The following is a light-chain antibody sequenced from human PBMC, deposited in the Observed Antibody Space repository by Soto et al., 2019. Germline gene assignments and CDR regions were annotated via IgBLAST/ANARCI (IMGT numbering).Light chain of an antibody. CDR2: DAS. J-gene: IGKJ5*01. Sequence: EIVLTQSPATLSLSPGERATLSCGASQSVRSSYLAWYQQKPGLAPRLLIYDASSRATGIPDRFSGSGSGTDFTLTISRLDPEDFAVYYCQQYGSSPITFGQGTRLEIK. CDR1: QSVRSSY. V-gene: IGKV3D-20*01. CDR3: QQYGSSPIT.